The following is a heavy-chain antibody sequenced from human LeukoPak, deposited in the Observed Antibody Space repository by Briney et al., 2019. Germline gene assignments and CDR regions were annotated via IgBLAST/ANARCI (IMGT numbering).Heavy chain of an antibody. CDR3: ARDFTLDY. J-gene: IGHJ4*02. Sequence: ASVKVSCKASGYTFTSYGISWVRQAPGQGLEWMGWISAYNGNTNYAQKFQGRVTMTRDTSISTAYMELSRLRSDDTAVYYCARDFTLDYWGQGTLVTVSS. CDR2: ISAYNGNT. V-gene: IGHV1-18*04. CDR1: GYTFTSYG.